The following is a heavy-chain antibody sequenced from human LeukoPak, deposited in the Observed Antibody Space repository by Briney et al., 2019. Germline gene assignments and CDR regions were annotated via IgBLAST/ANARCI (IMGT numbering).Heavy chain of an antibody. J-gene: IGHJ4*02. V-gene: IGHV3-21*04. Sequence: GGSLRLSCAASGFTFSSYSMNWVRQAPGKGLEWVSSISSSSSYIYCADSVKGRFTISRDNAKNSLYLQMNSLRAEDTAVYYCARTGSYYSGMYYFDYWGQGTLVTVSS. D-gene: IGHD3-10*01. CDR1: GFTFSSYS. CDR3: ARTGSYYSGMYYFDY. CDR2: ISSSSSYI.